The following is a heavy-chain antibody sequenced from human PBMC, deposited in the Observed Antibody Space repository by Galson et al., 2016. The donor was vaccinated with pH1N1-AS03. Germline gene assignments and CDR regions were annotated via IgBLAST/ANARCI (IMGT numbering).Heavy chain of an antibody. D-gene: IGHD1-26*01. CDR3: ARDPRGPCSSATCPTTYYFGMDV. Sequence: SVKVSCKASGYIFTGFYVHWVRQAPGQGLEWMGWIDPNSGVTNYAQKFQAWVTMTGDTSISTAYMELYGLKSDDTAVSYCARDPRGPCSSATCPTTYYFGMDVWGQGTTVIVSS. CDR1: GYIFTGFY. J-gene: IGHJ6*02. V-gene: IGHV1-2*04. CDR2: IDPNSGVT.